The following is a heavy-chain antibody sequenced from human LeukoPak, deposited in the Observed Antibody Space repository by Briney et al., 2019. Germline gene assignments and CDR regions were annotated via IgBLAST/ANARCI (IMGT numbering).Heavy chain of an antibody. CDR2: IYYSGST. CDR3: VTGNYYSSDY. Sequence: SETLSLTCTVSGGSIYSSSYYWGWIRQPPGKGLEWIGNIYYSGSTYYNPSLKSRVTISVGTSKNQFSLKLSSVTAADTAVYYCVTGNYYSSDYWGQGTLVTVSS. CDR1: GGSIYSSSYY. J-gene: IGHJ4*02. D-gene: IGHD3-10*01. V-gene: IGHV4-39*01.